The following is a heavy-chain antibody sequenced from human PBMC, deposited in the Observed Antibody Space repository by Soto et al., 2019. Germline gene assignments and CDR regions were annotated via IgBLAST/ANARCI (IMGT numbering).Heavy chain of an antibody. J-gene: IGHJ4*02. V-gene: IGHV5-51*01. CDR3: ARHRGYYFDS. D-gene: IGHD3-16*01. CDR1: GFNFTTFS. CDR2: INPNDSDI. Sequence: GESLKISCKVSGFNFTTFSIAWVRQVPGKGLEWMGIINPNDSDIRYSPSFQGQVTISADRSVSTASLHWSSLKASDTAIYYCARHRGYYFDSWGQGTLVTVSS.